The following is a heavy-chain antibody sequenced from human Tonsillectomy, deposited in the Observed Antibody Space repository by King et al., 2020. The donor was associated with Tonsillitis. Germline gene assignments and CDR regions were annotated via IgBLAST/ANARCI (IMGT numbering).Heavy chain of an antibody. CDR1: GFTFSSYA. CDR2: ISYDGSNK. V-gene: IGHV3-30-3*01. J-gene: IGHJ3*02. CDR3: ARERPGRAFDI. D-gene: IGHD1-26*01. Sequence: VQLVESGGGVVQPGRSLRLSCAASGFTFSSYAMHWVRQAPGKGLEWVAVISYDGSNKYYADSVKGRFTNSRDNSKNTLYLQMNSLRAEDTAVYYCARERPGRAFDIWGQGTMVTVSS.